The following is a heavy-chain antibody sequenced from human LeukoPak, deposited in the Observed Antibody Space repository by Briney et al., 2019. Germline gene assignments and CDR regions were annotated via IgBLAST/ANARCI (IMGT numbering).Heavy chain of an antibody. CDR3: ARRLWETTDFDY. V-gene: IGHV3-48*04. Sequence: GGSLRLSCAASGFTFSSYGMSWVRQAPGKGLEWVSYISSFGSTIYYADSVKGRFTISRDNAMNSLSLQMNSLRAEDTAVYYCARRLWETTDFDYWGQGTLVTVSS. D-gene: IGHD2-21*01. J-gene: IGHJ4*02. CDR2: ISSFGSTI. CDR1: GFTFSSYG.